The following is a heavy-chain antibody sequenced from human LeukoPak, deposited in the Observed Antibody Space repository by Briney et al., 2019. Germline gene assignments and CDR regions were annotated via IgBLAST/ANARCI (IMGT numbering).Heavy chain of an antibody. J-gene: IGHJ2*01. CDR3: ARDHVAAAGPNWYFDL. CDR2: ISSSSSYI. Sequence: SGGSLRLSCAASGFTFSSYSMNWVRQAPGKGLEWVSSISSSSSYIYYADSVKGRFTISRDNAKNSLYLQMNSLRAEDTAVYYCARDHVAAAGPNWYFDLWGRGTLVTVSS. D-gene: IGHD6-13*01. CDR1: GFTFSSYS. V-gene: IGHV3-21*01.